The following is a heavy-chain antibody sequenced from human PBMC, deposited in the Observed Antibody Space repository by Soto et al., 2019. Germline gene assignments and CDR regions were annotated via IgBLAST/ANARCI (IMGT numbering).Heavy chain of an antibody. V-gene: IGHV4-59*08. D-gene: IGHD2-21*02. CDR2: IYYSGST. Sequence: PSETLSLTCTVSGGSISSYYWSWIRQPPGKGLEWIGYIYYSGSTNYNPSLKSRVTISVDTSKNQFSLKLSSVTAADTAVYYCARGQFRDALDYWGQGTLVTVSS. CDR1: GGSISSYY. J-gene: IGHJ4*02. CDR3: ARGQFRDALDY.